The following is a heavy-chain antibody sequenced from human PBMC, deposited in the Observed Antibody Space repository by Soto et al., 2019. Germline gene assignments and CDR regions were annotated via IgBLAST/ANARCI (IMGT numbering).Heavy chain of an antibody. CDR1: GFTFSDAW. CDR3: TTLNYDFWSGPTYYYYGMHV. Sequence: GGSLRLSCAASGFTFSDAWMTWVRQAPGKGLEWVGRIKSRTDGGTTDYAAPVKGRFTISRDDSKNTLYLQMNSLRTEDTAVYYCTTLNYDFWSGPTYYYYGMHVWGQGTTVTVSS. D-gene: IGHD3-3*01. V-gene: IGHV3-15*01. J-gene: IGHJ6*02. CDR2: IKSRTDGGTT.